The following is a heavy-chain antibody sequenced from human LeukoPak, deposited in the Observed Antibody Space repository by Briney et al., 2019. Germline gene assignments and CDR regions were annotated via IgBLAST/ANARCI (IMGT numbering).Heavy chain of an antibody. J-gene: IGHJ4*02. D-gene: IGHD5-12*01. CDR2: ISSSGSTI. CDR1: GFTFSSYE. Sequence: GGSLRLSWAASGFTFSSYEMNWVGQAQGKGGGGVAYISSSGSTINYEDSGKGGLTIWRDNANNSLYLQMNSLRAEDTAVYYCARGGRDGYDFDYWGQGTLVTVSS. V-gene: IGHV3-48*03. CDR3: ARGGRDGYDFDY.